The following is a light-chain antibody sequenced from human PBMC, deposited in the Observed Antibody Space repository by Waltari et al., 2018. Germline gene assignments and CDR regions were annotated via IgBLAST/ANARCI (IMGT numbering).Light chain of an antibody. CDR3: QQYGSSPLWT. CDR2: GAS. CDR1: QSVSSSY. J-gene: IGKJ1*01. Sequence: EIVLTQSPGTLSLSPGERATISCGASQSVSSSYLAWYQQKPGQAPRLLIYGASTRATGIPDRFSGSGSGTDFTLTISRLEPEDFAVYFCQQYGSSPLWTFGQGTKVEIK. V-gene: IGKV3-20*01.